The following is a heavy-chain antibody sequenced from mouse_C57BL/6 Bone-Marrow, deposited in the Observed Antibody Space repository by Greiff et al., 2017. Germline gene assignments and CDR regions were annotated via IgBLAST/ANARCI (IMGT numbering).Heavy chain of an antibody. CDR3: ARRTGTGGAWFAY. D-gene: IGHD4-1*01. Sequence: EVQLQQSGGGLVKPGGSLKLSCAASGFTFSDYGMHWVRQAPEKGLEWVAYISSGSSTIYYADTVKGRFTISRDNAKNTLFLQMTSLRSEDTAMYYCARRTGTGGAWFAYWGQGTLVTVSA. CDR2: ISSGSSTI. V-gene: IGHV5-17*01. J-gene: IGHJ3*01. CDR1: GFTFSDYG.